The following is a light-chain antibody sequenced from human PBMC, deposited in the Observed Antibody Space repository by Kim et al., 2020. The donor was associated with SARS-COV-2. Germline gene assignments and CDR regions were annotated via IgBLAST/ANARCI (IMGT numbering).Light chain of an antibody. Sequence: LSPGERATLSCRTSQIVNSAYIAWYQQRLGQAPRLLIDAASRRATGVPDRFSGSGSGTDFTLTISRLEPEDFTLYYCQQYGASVYTFGQGTKLEI. CDR3: QQYGASVYT. V-gene: IGKV3-20*01. J-gene: IGKJ2*01. CDR2: AAS. CDR1: QIVNSAY.